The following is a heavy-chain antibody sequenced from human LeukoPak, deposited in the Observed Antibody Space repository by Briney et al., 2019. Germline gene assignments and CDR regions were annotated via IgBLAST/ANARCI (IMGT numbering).Heavy chain of an antibody. V-gene: IGHV4-61*01. CDR1: GVSVSSGSYY. D-gene: IGHD2-2*01. Sequence: SETLSLTCTVSGVSVSSGSYYWSWIRQPPGKGLEWIGYIYYSGSTNYNPSLKGRVTISVDTSKNQFSLKLSSVTAADTAVYYCARGVYCSSTSCPVRNWFDPWGQGTLVTVSS. J-gene: IGHJ5*02. CDR3: ARGVYCSSTSCPVRNWFDP. CDR2: IYYSGST.